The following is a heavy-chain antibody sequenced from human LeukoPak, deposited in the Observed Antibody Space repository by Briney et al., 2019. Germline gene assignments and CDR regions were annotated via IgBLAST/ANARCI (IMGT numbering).Heavy chain of an antibody. D-gene: IGHD6-13*01. Sequence: SETLSLTCTVSGYSISSGYYWGWIRQPPGKGLEWIGSIYHSGSTYYNPSLKSRVTISVDTSKNQFSLKLSSVTAADTAVYYCARRHTAAAGADFDYWGQGTLVTVSS. CDR3: ARRHTAAAGADFDY. CDR2: IYHSGST. CDR1: GYSISSGYY. J-gene: IGHJ4*02. V-gene: IGHV4-38-2*02.